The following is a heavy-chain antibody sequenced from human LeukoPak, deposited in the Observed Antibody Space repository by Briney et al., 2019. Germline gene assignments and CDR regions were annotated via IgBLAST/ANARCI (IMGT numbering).Heavy chain of an antibody. J-gene: IGHJ4*02. Sequence: GGSLRLSCAASGFTFSSYGTHWVHQAPGKGLEWVAVIWYDGSNKYYADSVKGRFTISRDNSKNTLYLQMNSLRAEDTAVYYCAKGSGYYQGYFDYWGQGTLVTVFS. CDR2: IWYDGSNK. CDR1: GFTFSSYG. CDR3: AKGSGYYQGYFDY. V-gene: IGHV3-33*06. D-gene: IGHD3-22*01.